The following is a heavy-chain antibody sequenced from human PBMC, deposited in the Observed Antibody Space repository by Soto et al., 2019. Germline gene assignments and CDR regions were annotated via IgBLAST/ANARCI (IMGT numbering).Heavy chain of an antibody. CDR1: GEPFTSYA. V-gene: IGHV1-18*04. J-gene: IGHJ4*02. CDR3: ARGQTPRIAALWD. D-gene: IGHD6-25*01. Sequence: QVQLVQSGAEVKKPGASVKVSCKASGEPFTSYAISWVRRAPGQVLAWMVWISAYNGNTNYAQKLQGRVNMTTDTSTSTAYMELRSLRSDDTAVSDCARGQTPRIAALWDGGQGPLVTVAS. CDR2: ISAYNGNT.